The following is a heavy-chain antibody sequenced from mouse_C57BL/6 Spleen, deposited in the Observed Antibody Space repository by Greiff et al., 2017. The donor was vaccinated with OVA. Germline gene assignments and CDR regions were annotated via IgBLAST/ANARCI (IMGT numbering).Heavy chain of an antibody. CDR3: ARSTTVVASDY. V-gene: IGHV1-42*01. CDR2: INPSTGGT. J-gene: IGHJ2*01. CDR1: GYSFTGYY. D-gene: IGHD1-1*01. Sequence: VQLQQSGPELVKPGASVKISFKASGYSFTGYYMNWVKQSPEKSLEWIGEINPSTGGTTYNQKFKAKATLTVDKSSSTAYMQLKSLTSEDSAVYYCARSTTVVASDYWGQGTTLTVSS.